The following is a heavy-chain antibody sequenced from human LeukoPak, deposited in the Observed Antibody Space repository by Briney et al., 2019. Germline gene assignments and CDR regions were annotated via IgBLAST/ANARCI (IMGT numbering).Heavy chain of an antibody. Sequence: GGSLRLSCTASGFPFIEYSMNWVRQTPGKGLEWISYIGIDSGNTKYADSVRGRFTISADKAKNSLYLQMNSLRVEDTAVYYCARDHNYSLDNWGQGTLVSVAS. D-gene: IGHD2-15*01. V-gene: IGHV3-48*01. J-gene: IGHJ4*02. CDR1: GFPFIEYS. CDR2: IGIDSGNT. CDR3: ARDHNYSLDN.